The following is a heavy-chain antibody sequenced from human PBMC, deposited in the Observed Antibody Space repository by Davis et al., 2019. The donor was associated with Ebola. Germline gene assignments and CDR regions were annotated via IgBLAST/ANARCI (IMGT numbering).Heavy chain of an antibody. CDR1: GFSLSTAKMG. D-gene: IGHD3-22*01. CDR2: IFWNDEK. CDR3: ARIGLRSGYYLYYYYYMDV. V-gene: IGHV2-26*01. Sequence: SGPTLVKPTETLTLTCTVSGFSLSTAKMGVTWIRQPPGKALEWLAHIFWNDEKSYSTSLKTRLTISKDTSKSQVVLTMTNMNPVDTATYYCARIGLRSGYYLYYYYYMDVWGKGTTVTVSS. J-gene: IGHJ6*03.